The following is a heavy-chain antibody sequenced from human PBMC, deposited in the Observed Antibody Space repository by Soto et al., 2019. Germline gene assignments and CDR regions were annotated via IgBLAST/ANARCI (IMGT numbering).Heavy chain of an antibody. J-gene: IGHJ6*02. CDR3: SRGDATKIVVTTYYGMDV. Sequence: QVQLVQSGAEVKKPGSSVRVSCKASGGTLRNYGISWVRQAPGQGLEWMGGIIPVFGTANYAQKFQGRVTITADESTSTGYVDVTSLRSEDTAVYYCSRGDATKIVVTTYYGMDVWGQGTTVTVSS. CDR1: GGTLRNYG. V-gene: IGHV1-69*12. D-gene: IGHD4-17*01. CDR2: IIPVFGTA.